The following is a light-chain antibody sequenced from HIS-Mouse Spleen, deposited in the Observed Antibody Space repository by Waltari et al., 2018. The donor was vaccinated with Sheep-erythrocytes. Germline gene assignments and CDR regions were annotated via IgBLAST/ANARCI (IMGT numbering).Light chain of an antibody. CDR3: CSYAGSYNHV. V-gene: IGLV2-11*01. Sequence: QSALTQPRSVSGSPGQSVTISCPGTNSDVGGYNHVPWYQQHPGKAPKLMIYDVSKRPSGVPDRFSGSKSGNTASLTISGLQAEDEADYYCCSYAGSYNHVFATGTKVTVL. CDR1: NSDVGGYNH. J-gene: IGLJ1*01. CDR2: DVS.